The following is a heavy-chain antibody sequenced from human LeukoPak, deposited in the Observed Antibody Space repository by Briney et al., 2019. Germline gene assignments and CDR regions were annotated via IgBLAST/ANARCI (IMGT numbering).Heavy chain of an antibody. J-gene: IGHJ4*02. CDR1: GYTFTSYD. Sequence: GPVKVSCKASGYTFTSYDINWVRQATGQGLEWMGWMNPNSGNTGYAQKFQGRVTMTRNTSISTAYMELSSLRSEDTAVYYCARGLTYYDFWSGYYQRAPYDYWGQGTLVTVSS. D-gene: IGHD3-3*01. CDR3: ARGLTYYDFWSGYYQRAPYDY. V-gene: IGHV1-8*01. CDR2: MNPNSGNT.